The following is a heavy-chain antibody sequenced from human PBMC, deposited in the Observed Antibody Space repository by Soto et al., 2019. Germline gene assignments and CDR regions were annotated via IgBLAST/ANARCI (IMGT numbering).Heavy chain of an antibody. J-gene: IGHJ3*01. CDR3: ATRSGGGGAFDF. Sequence: GGSLRLSCAASGLTFSRYEMNWVRQAPGKGLEWIAYIHSSATTMFYADSVKGRFTISRDNAKNSLYLQLNSLSAEDTALYYCATRSGGGGAFDFWGQGTMVTVSS. CDR1: GLTFSRYE. D-gene: IGHD3-10*01. V-gene: IGHV3-48*03. CDR2: IHSSATTM.